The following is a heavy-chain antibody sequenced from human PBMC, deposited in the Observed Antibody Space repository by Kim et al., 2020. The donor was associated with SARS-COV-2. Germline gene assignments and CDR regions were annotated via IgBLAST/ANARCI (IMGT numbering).Heavy chain of an antibody. V-gene: IGHV4-34*01. J-gene: IGHJ4*02. Sequence: LRSRVTISVDTSKNQFSLKLSSVTAADTAVYYCASQGYYDFWSGRNPLDYWGQGTLVTVSS. CDR3: ASQGYYDFWSGRNPLDY. D-gene: IGHD3-3*01.